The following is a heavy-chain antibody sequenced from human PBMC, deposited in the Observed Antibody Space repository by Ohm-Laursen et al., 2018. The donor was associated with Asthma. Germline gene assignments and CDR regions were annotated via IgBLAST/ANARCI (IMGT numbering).Heavy chain of an antibody. CDR3: ARDAYDYVWGSYRYTNNWFDP. J-gene: IGHJ5*02. Sequence: GASVKVSCKASGYTFTSYGISWVRQAPGQGLEWMGWISAYNGNTNYAQKLQGRVTMTTDTSTSTAYMELRSLRSDDTAVYYCARDAYDYVWGSYRYTNNWFDPWGQGALVTVSS. V-gene: IGHV1-18*04. CDR1: GYTFTSYG. CDR2: ISAYNGNT. D-gene: IGHD3-16*02.